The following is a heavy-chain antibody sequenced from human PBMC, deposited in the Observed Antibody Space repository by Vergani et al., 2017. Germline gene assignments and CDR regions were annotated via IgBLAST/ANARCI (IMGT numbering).Heavy chain of an antibody. CDR1: GFTFSTYA. D-gene: IGHD2-2*01. Sequence: EVQLLESGGSLKQPGGSVRLSCAASGFTFSTYAMHWVRQAPGKGLEWVSALTGGGGSTYYADSFKGRFIISRDNSRDTLYLQMNSLRPEDTATYYCVKEAIGYCSSTSCSLNWFDPWGQGTLVTVSS. V-gene: IGHV3-23*01. J-gene: IGHJ5*02. CDR3: VKEAIGYCSSTSCSLNWFDP. CDR2: LTGGGGST.